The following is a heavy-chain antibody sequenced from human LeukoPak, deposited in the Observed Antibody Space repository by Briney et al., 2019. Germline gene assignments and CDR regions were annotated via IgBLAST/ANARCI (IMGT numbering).Heavy chain of an antibody. Sequence: PGRSLRLSCAVSGFTFSDYYMSWFRQAPGKGLEWVSYISSGGSNISHADSVKGRFTIARDNAENSLYLQMNSLRAEDTAVYYCARRAGAGRCFGYWGQGTLVTVSS. V-gene: IGHV3-11*01. CDR2: ISSGGSNI. CDR1: GFTFSDYY. D-gene: IGHD6-13*01. CDR3: ARRAGAGRCFGY. J-gene: IGHJ4*02.